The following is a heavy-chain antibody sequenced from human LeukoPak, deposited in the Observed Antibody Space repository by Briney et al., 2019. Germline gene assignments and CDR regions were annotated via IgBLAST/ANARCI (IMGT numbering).Heavy chain of an antibody. V-gene: IGHV1-24*01. CDR3: ATSRPERGYSYGYGYFDY. CDR2: FDPEDGET. D-gene: IGHD5-18*01. CDR1: GYTLTELS. J-gene: IGHJ4*02. Sequence: ASVKVSCKVSGYTLTELSMHWMRQAPGKGLEWMGGFDPEDGETIYAQKFQGRVTMTEDTSTDTAYMELSSLRSEDTAVYYCATSRPERGYSYGYGYFDYWGQGTLVTVSS.